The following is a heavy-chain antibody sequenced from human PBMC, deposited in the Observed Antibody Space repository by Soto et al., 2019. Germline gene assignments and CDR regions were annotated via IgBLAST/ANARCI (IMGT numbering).Heavy chain of an antibody. D-gene: IGHD4-17*01. CDR3: ARHSTGYFQH. CDR1: GGSISSSSYY. V-gene: IGHV4-39*01. CDR2: IYYSGST. J-gene: IGHJ1*01. Sequence: SETLSLTCTVSGGSISSSSYYWGWIRQPPGKGLEWIGSIYYSGSTYYNPSLKSRVTISVDTSKNQFSLKLSSVTAADTAVYYCARHSTGYFQHWGQGTLVTVSS.